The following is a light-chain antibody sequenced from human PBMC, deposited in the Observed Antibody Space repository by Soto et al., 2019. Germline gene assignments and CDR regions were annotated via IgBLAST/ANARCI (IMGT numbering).Light chain of an antibody. CDR1: QGIRSD. CDR3: LQYNNYPPT. Sequence: AIQMTQSPSSLSASVGDRVTITCRASQGIRSDLGWYQQKPGKAPKLLIYAASNLQSGVPSRFSGSGSGTDFTLTISSLQPEDFAAYYCLQYNNYPPTFGQGTKVDIK. V-gene: IGKV1-6*01. J-gene: IGKJ1*01. CDR2: AAS.